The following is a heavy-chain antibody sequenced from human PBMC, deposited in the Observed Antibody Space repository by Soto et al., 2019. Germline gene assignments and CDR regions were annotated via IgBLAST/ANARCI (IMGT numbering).Heavy chain of an antibody. Sequence: PGGFLRLSCAASGFTFSSCGMHWVRQAPGKGLEWVSYISSSSSTIYYADSVKGRFTISRDNAKNSLYLQMNSLRAEDTAVYYCLVAAAHWGQGTLVTVSS. J-gene: IGHJ4*02. V-gene: IGHV3-48*01. CDR3: LVAAAH. D-gene: IGHD6-13*01. CDR2: ISSSSSTI. CDR1: GFTFSSCG.